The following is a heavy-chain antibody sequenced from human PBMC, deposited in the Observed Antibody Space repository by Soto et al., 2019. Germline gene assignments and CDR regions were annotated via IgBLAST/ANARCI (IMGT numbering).Heavy chain of an antibody. CDR1: GGTFSSYA. CDR3: ARDPTYSDTGMVVPAEYGMDG. V-gene: IGHV1-69*12. CDR2: IIPIFGRA. Sequence: QLQLVQSGAEVTKPGSSVKVSCKASGGTFSSYAFSWVRQAPGQGLEWMGGIIPIFGRANYAQKFQARVTITADESTSTGYMELSSMRPEDTAVYYCARDPTYSDTGMVVPAEYGMDGWGQGTTVTVSS. J-gene: IGHJ6*02. D-gene: IGHD2-15*01.